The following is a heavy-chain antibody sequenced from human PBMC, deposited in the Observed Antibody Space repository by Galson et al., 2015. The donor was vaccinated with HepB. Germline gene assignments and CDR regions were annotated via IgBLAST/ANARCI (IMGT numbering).Heavy chain of an antibody. J-gene: IGHJ5*02. V-gene: IGHV1-69*13. Sequence: SVKVSCKASGGTFSSYAISWVRQAPGQGLEWMGGIIPIFGTANYAQKFRGRVTITADESTSTAYMELSSLRSEDTAVYYCAREGGGVVVPAAMSGGWFDPWGQGTLVTVSS. CDR1: GGTFSSYA. CDR3: AREGGGVVVPAAMSGGWFDP. CDR2: IIPIFGTA. D-gene: IGHD2-2*01.